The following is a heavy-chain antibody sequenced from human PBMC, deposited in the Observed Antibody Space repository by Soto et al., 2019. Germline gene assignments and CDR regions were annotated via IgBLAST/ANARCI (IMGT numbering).Heavy chain of an antibody. Sequence: SVKLSCTASGGTFSSYAISWVRQAPGQGLEWMGGIIPIFGTANYAQKFQGRVTITADESTSTAYMELSSLRSEDTAVYYCARVGGLVVVAATYSGMDVWGQGTTVTVSS. CDR1: GGTFSSYA. D-gene: IGHD2-15*01. CDR2: IIPIFGTA. V-gene: IGHV1-69*13. CDR3: ARVGGLVVVAATYSGMDV. J-gene: IGHJ6*02.